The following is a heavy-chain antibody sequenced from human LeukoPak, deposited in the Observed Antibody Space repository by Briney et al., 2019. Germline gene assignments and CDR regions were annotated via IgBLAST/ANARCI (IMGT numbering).Heavy chain of an antibody. Sequence: GGSLRLSCAASGFTFSNYAMNWVRQAPGKGLEWVAAMRGSGDTTYYADSVKGRFTISRDNSKNTLYLQMNSLRAEDTAVYYCAKKGATTGDFDYWGQGTLVTVSS. CDR1: GFTFSNYA. CDR2: MRGSGDTT. CDR3: AKKGATTGDFDY. J-gene: IGHJ4*02. D-gene: IGHD1-26*01. V-gene: IGHV3-23*01.